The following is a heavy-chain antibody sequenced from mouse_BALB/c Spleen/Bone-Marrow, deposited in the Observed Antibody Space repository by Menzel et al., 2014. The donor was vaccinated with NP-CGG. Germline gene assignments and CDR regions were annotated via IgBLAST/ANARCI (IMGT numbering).Heavy chain of an antibody. CDR1: GFNIKDTY. Sequence: EVKLMESGAELVKPGASVKLPCTASGFNIKDTYMHWVKQRPEQGLEWIGRIDPANGNTKYDPKFQGKATITADTSSNTAYLQLSSLTSEDTAVYYCASYYRYDRRFAYWGQGTLVTVSA. D-gene: IGHD2-14*01. J-gene: IGHJ3*01. V-gene: IGHV14-3*02. CDR2: IDPANGNT. CDR3: ASYYRYDRRFAY.